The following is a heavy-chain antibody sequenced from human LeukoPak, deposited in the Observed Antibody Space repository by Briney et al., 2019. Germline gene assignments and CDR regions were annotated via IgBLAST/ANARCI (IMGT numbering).Heavy chain of an antibody. CDR3: ARFSSQLLKTGGFDS. V-gene: IGHV4-59*01. CDR1: GDSISSYY. Sequence: SETLSLICTVSGDSISSYYWSWIRQPPGKGLEWIGYIFDSENSKYNPSLESRVIISVDTSKDQLSLKLTSVTAADTAVYYCARFSSQLLKTGGFDSWGQGTLVTVFS. D-gene: IGHD1-26*01. J-gene: IGHJ4*02. CDR2: IFDSENS.